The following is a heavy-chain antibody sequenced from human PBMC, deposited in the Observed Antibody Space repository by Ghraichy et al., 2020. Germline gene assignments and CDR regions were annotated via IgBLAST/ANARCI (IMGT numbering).Heavy chain of an antibody. CDR3: ARSPYSYSRSRAFDI. V-gene: IGHV4-39*01. CDR1: GDSISSSTYY. Sequence: SQTLSLTCTVSGDSISSSTYYWGWIRQPPGKGLQWIGNMYYSGTTYYNPSLKSRVTISVDTSENQFSLKLSSVTAADTAVYYCARSPYSYSRSRAFDIWGPGTMVTVSS. J-gene: IGHJ3*02. CDR2: MYYSGTT. D-gene: IGHD5-18*01.